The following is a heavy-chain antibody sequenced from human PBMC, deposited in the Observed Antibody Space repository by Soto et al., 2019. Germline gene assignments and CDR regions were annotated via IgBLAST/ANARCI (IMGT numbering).Heavy chain of an antibody. CDR2: ISTTGSII. V-gene: IGHV3-11*01. J-gene: IGHJ5*02. CDR1: GFRFSDYY. Sequence: VQLVESGGGLVKPGGSLRLSCAASGFRFSDYYMAWIRQAPGKGLEWISYISTTGSIIHYAASVKGRFTISRGNTENSLFLQMDNLRAEDTATYFCARDVVLYRVGFDRWGRGALVIVSS. CDR3: ARDVVLYRVGFDR. D-gene: IGHD5-12*01.